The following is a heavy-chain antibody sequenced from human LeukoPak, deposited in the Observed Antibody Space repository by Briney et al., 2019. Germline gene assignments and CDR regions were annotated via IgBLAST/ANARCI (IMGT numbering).Heavy chain of an antibody. CDR1: GGSVRSYY. J-gene: IGHJ4*02. D-gene: IGHD2-2*02. CDR3: ARGGCSSTSCYSLSYYFDY. Sequence: PSETLSLTCSVSGGSVRSYYWSWIRQPPGKGLEWIGEINHSGSTNYNPSLKSRVTISVDTSKNQLSLKLSSVTAADTAVYYCARGGCSSTSCYSLSYYFDYWGQGTLVTVSS. CDR2: INHSGST. V-gene: IGHV4-34*01.